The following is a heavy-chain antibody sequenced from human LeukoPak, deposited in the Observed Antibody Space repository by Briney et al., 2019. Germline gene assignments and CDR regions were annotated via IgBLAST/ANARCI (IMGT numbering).Heavy chain of an antibody. J-gene: IGHJ4*02. V-gene: IGHV3-48*01. CDR1: GFTSSSYG. D-gene: IGHD3-22*01. Sequence: GGSLRLSCAASGFTSSSYGMHWVRQAPGKGLEWVSYISSSSSTIYYADSVKGRFTISRDNAKNSLYLQMNSLRAEDTAVYYCAKGGYDSSGYPDYWGQGTLVTVSS. CDR3: AKGGYDSSGYPDY. CDR2: ISSSSSTI.